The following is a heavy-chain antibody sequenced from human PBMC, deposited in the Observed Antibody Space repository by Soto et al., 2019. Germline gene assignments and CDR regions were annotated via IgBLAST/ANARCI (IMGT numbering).Heavy chain of an antibody. V-gene: IGHV1-8*01. J-gene: IGHJ2*01. D-gene: IGHD4-17*01. Sequence: QVQLVQSGAEVKKPGASVKVSCKASGYTFTSYDINWVRQATGQGLEWMGWMNPNSGNTGYAQKFQGRVTMTRNTSISTAYMELSSLRSEDTVVYYCAIYGTTVTETLGYFDLWGRGTLVTVSS. CDR3: AIYGTTVTETLGYFDL. CDR2: MNPNSGNT. CDR1: GYTFTSYD.